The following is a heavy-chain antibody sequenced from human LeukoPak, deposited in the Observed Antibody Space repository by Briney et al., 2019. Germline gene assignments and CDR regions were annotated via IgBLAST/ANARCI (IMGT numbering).Heavy chain of an antibody. CDR2: INPNGGAT. D-gene: IGHD2-21*02. J-gene: IGHJ4*02. V-gene: IGHV1-2*02. CDR3: ATGGDCITD. CDR1: GYTFSGYY. Sequence: ATVKVSYKASGYTFSGYYMHCVRQAPGQAREWMGLINPNGGATHYTQKFQGRVTMTRDTSISTAYMELSRLRSDDTAVYYCATGGDCITDWGQGTLVTVSS.